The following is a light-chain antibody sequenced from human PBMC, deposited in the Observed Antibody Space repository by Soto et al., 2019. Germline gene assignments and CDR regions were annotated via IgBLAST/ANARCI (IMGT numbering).Light chain of an antibody. CDR3: SSYAYGSIYL. CDR2: YVD. J-gene: IGLJ1*01. Sequence: QSVLTQPASVSGSPGQSITISCTGTSRDVGAYDYVSWYLQYPDKAPQLLIYYVDHRPSGDSSRFSGSKLGRTASLTISWLQAEDEGDYSCSSYAYGSIYLFGTGTKAKVL. CDR1: SRDVGAYDY. V-gene: IGLV2-14*03.